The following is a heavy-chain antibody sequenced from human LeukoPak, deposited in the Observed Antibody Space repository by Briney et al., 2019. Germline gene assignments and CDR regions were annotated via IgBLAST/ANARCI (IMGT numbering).Heavy chain of an antibody. V-gene: IGHV4-38-2*02. D-gene: IGHD1-26*01. J-gene: IGHJ4*02. CDR3: ARGSEWEPRALDY. Sequence: PSETLSLTCTVSGYSISSGYYWGWIRQPPGKGLEWIGSIYHSGSTYYNPSLKSRVTISVDTSKNQFSLKPSSVTAADTAVYYCARGSEWEPRALDYWGQGTLVTVSS. CDR2: IYHSGST. CDR1: GYSISSGYY.